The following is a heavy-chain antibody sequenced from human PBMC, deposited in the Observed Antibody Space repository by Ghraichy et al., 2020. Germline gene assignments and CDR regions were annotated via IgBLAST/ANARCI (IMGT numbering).Heavy chain of an antibody. J-gene: IGHJ4*02. CDR1: GFTFSSYA. D-gene: IGHD5-12*01. CDR3: ARYRLDYDGGYVDIVATPPHFDY. CDR2: ISYDGSNK. V-gene: IGHV3-30-3*01. Sequence: SCAASGFTFSSYAMHWVRQAPGKGLEWVAVISYDGSNKYYADSAKGRFTISRDNSKNTLYLQMNSLRAEDTAVYYCARYRLDYDGGYVDIVATPPHFDYWGQGTLVTVSS.